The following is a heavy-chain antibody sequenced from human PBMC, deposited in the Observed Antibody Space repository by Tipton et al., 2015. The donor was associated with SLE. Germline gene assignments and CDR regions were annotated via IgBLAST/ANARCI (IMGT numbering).Heavy chain of an antibody. CDR3: ARQSWSGSYTYRYYGMDV. D-gene: IGHD3-3*01. V-gene: IGHV4-39*01. Sequence: TLSLTCTVSGGSISSNYYWGWIRQPPGKGLEWVANIYHSGSTYYNPSLKSRVTISVDTSKNQFSLKLSSVTAADTAVYYCARQSWSGSYTYRYYGMDVWGQGSTVTVSS. J-gene: IGHJ6*02. CDR1: GGSISSNYY. CDR2: IYHSGST.